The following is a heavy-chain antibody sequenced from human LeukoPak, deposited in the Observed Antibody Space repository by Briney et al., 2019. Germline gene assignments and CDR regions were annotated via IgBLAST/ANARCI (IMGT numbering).Heavy chain of an antibody. CDR2: ISSSSSYI. V-gene: IGHV3-21*01. J-gene: IGHJ4*02. D-gene: IGHD1-26*01. CDR3: ARVAPSGSYPVFDY. Sequence: GGSLRLSCAASGFTFSSYSINWVRQAPGKGLEWVSSISSSSSYIYYADSVKGRFTISRDNAKNSLYLQLNSLRAEDTAVYYCARVAPSGSYPVFDYWGQGTLVTVSS. CDR1: GFTFSSYS.